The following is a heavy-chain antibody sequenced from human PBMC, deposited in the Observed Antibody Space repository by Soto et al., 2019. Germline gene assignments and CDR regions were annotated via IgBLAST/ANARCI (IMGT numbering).Heavy chain of an antibody. D-gene: IGHD4-17*01. CDR3: AKGGDYDLDFAS. CDR1: GFTFRTTA. CDR2: ISGAGDSP. V-gene: IGHV3-23*01. Sequence: PGGSLRLSCAASGFTFRTTAMSWVRQPPGKGLEWVSAISGAGDSPFYADSVKGRFTISRDNSNNMLYLQIYGLRAEDTAIYFCAKGGDYDLDFASWGQGTSVTVS. J-gene: IGHJ4*02.